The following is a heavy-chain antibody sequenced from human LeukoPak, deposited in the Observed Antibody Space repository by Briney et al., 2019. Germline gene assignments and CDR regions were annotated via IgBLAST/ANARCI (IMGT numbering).Heavy chain of an antibody. V-gene: IGHV3-15*01. CDR1: GFTFSSNG. CDR2: IKSKADGGTT. D-gene: IGHD3-10*01. J-gene: IGHJ4*02. Sequence: GGSLRLSCVASGFTFSSNGMHWVRQAPGKGLEWVGRIKSKADGGTTDYAAPVKGRFTISRDDSKHTLYLQMNSLKTEDTAVYYCTTDALFTMVRGPLYYFDYWGQGTLVTVSS. CDR3: TTDALFTMVRGPLYYFDY.